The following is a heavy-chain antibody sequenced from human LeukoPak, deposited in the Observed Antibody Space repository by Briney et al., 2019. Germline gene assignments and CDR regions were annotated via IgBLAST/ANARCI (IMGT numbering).Heavy chain of an antibody. CDR2: IIPIFGTA. Sequence: ASVTVSFKASGGTFSSYAISWVRQAPGQGLEWMGGIIPIFGTANYAQKFQGRVTITTDESTSTAYMELSSLRSEDTAVYYCARDGVAAALPYYYYYMDVWGKGTTVTVSS. D-gene: IGHD6-13*01. CDR1: GGTFSSYA. CDR3: ARDGVAAALPYYYYYMDV. J-gene: IGHJ6*03. V-gene: IGHV1-69*05.